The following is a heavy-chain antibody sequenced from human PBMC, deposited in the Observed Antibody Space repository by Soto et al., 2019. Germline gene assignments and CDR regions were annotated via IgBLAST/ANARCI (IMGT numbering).Heavy chain of an antibody. J-gene: IGHJ6*02. V-gene: IGHV4-59*08. Sequence: PSETLSLTCTVSGGSMRSYYWSWIRQSPGKGLECIGYIFYSGHTSYNPSLKSRVILSVDTSKNQVSLNLASVTAADTAVYYCATQGFGTLHGLVDVWGQGTTVTVSS. CDR3: ATQGFGTLHGLVDV. CDR2: IFYSGHT. CDR1: GGSMRSYY. D-gene: IGHD1-7*01.